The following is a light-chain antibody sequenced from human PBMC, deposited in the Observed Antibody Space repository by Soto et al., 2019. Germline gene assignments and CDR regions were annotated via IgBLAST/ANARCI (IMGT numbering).Light chain of an antibody. Sequence: DIVMTQSPDSVAVALGERATINCRSSPSVLYSSNNKNYLAWYQQKPGQPPKLLIYWASTRESGVPARFSGSGSGTDFTLTISSLQPDDFATYYCQQYNSYWTFGQGTKVDIK. CDR1: PSVLYSSNNKNY. CDR2: WAS. CDR3: QQYNSYWT. J-gene: IGKJ1*01. V-gene: IGKV4-1*01.